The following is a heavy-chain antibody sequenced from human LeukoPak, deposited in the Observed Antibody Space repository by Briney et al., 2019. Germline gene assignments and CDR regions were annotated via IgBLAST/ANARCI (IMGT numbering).Heavy chain of an antibody. D-gene: IGHD6-13*01. Sequence: GGSLRLSCAASGFTFSDYYMSWIRQAPGKGLEWVSYISSSGSTIYYADPVKGRFTISRDNAKNSLYLQMNSLRAEDTAVYYCAREDVDSSWYSGFADYWGQGTLVTVSS. CDR2: ISSSGSTI. CDR3: AREDVDSSWYSGFADY. J-gene: IGHJ4*02. V-gene: IGHV3-11*04. CDR1: GFTFSDYY.